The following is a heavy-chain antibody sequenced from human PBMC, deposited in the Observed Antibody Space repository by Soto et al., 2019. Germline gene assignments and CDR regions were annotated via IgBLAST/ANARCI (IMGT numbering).Heavy chain of an antibody. J-gene: IGHJ3*02. D-gene: IGHD6-6*01. Sequence: EVQLVESGGGLVQPGRSLRLSCAASGFTFDDYAMHWVRQAPGKGLEWVSGISWNSGSIGYADSVKGRFTISRDNGKNSLYLQMNSLRAEDTALYYCAKSSSSSLSINAFDIWGQGTMVTVSS. CDR3: AKSSSSSLSINAFDI. CDR2: ISWNSGSI. V-gene: IGHV3-9*01. CDR1: GFTFDDYA.